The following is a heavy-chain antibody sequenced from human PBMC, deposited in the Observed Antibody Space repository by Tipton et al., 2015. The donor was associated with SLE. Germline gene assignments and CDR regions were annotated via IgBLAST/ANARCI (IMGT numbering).Heavy chain of an antibody. CDR3: AREQWLVLWGYFDY. CDR2: IYHSGST. D-gene: IGHD6-19*01. J-gene: IGHJ4*02. CDR1: GYSISSGYY. Sequence: LRLSCAVSGYSISSGYYWGWIRQPPGKGLEWIGSIYHSGSTYYNPSLKSRVTISVDTSKNQFSLKLTSVTAADTAVYYCAREQWLVLWGYFDYWGQGSLVTVSS. V-gene: IGHV4-38-2*02.